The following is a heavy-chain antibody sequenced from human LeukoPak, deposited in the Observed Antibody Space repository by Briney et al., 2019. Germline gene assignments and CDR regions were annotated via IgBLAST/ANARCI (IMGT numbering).Heavy chain of an antibody. CDR1: GGSISSYY. D-gene: IGHD3-22*01. V-gene: IGHV4-59*01. Sequence: SETLSLTCTVSGGSISSYYWSWIRQPPGKGLEWIGYIYYSGSTNYNPSLKSRVTISVDTSKNQFSLKLSSVTAADTAVYYCAAYYYDSSGYDYVPYWGQGTLVTVSS. CDR2: IYYSGST. J-gene: IGHJ4*02. CDR3: AAYYYDSSGYDYVPY.